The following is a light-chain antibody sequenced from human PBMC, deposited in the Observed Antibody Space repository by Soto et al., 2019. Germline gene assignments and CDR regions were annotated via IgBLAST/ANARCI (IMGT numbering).Light chain of an antibody. CDR2: GAS. V-gene: IGKV3-15*01. CDR1: QSVSSN. J-gene: IGKJ4*01. Sequence: EIVMTQSPATLSVSPGERATLSCRASQSVSSNLAWYQQKLGQAHRLLIYGASTRAIGIPARFSGSGSGTEFILTISSLQSEDFAVYYCQQYENWPLTFGGGTKVEIK. CDR3: QQYENWPLT.